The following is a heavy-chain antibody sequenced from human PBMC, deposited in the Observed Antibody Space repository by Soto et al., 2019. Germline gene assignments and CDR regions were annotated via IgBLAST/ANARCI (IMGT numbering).Heavy chain of an antibody. CDR1: GFTFSTYG. CDR2: ISSSSTYT. Sequence: PGGSLRLSCAASGFTFSTYGMNWVRQAPGKGLEWVSAISSSSTYTYYADSLKGRFTISRDNAKNSLFLQMNSLRTEDTAVYYCARDLGGYSSRFDLWGRGTLVTVSS. D-gene: IGHD5-18*01. V-gene: IGHV3-21*01. J-gene: IGHJ2*01. CDR3: ARDLGGYSSRFDL.